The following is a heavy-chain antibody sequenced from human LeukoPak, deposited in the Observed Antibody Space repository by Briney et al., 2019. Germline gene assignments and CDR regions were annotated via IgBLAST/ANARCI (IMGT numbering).Heavy chain of an antibody. CDR1: GFTFSSYA. CDR2: ISGSGGST. V-gene: IGHV3-23*01. Sequence: GGSLRLSCAASGFTFSSYAMSWVRQAPGKGLEWVSAISGSGGSTYYADSVKGRFTISRDNSKNTLYLQMNSLRAEDTAVYYCAKDVRRLRLGELSTTVDYWGQGTLVTVSS. D-gene: IGHD3-16*02. J-gene: IGHJ4*02. CDR3: AKDVRRLRLGELSTTVDY.